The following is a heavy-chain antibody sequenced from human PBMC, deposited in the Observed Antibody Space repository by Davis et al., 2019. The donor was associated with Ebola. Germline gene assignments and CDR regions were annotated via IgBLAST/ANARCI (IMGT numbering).Heavy chain of an antibody. V-gene: IGHV4-59*05. J-gene: IGHJ4*02. D-gene: IGHD6-19*01. CDR2: IYYSGST. CDR3: ARQARLSLDY. Sequence: MPSETLSLTCTVSGGSINTDYWSWIRQTPGKGLEWIGSIYYSGSTYYNPSLKSRVTISVDTSKNQFSLKLSSVTAADTAVYYCARQARLSLDYWGQGTLVTVSS. CDR1: GGSINTDY.